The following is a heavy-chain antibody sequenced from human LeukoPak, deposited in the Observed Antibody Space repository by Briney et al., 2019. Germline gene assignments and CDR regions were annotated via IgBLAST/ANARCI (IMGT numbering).Heavy chain of an antibody. CDR2: ISSSGSTI. Sequence: KTGGSLRLSCAASGFTFSDYYMSWIRQAPGKGLEWVSYISSSGSTIYYADSVKGRFTISRDNAKNSLYLQMNSLRAEDTAVYYCARAGHFDWLVYFDYWGQGTLVTVSS. CDR3: ARAGHFDWLVYFDY. J-gene: IGHJ4*02. D-gene: IGHD3-9*01. CDR1: GFTFSDYY. V-gene: IGHV3-11*04.